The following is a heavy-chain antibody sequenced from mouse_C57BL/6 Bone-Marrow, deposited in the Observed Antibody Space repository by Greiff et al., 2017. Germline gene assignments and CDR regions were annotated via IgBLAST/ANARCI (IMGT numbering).Heavy chain of an antibody. D-gene: IGHD1-1*01. Sequence: EVKLVESGGGLVKPGGSLKLSCAASGFTFSSYTMSWVRQTPEKRLEWVATISGGGGNTYYPDSVKGRFTISRDNAKKTLYLQMSSLRSEDTALYYCARHYYGSRGWYFDVWGTGTTVTVSS. CDR2: ISGGGGNT. V-gene: IGHV5-9*01. CDR1: GFTFSSYT. J-gene: IGHJ1*03. CDR3: ARHYYGSRGWYFDV.